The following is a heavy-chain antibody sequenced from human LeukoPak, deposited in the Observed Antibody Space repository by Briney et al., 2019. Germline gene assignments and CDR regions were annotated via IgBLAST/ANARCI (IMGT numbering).Heavy chain of an antibody. V-gene: IGHV1-46*01. D-gene: IGHD5-12*01. J-gene: IGHJ6*03. CDR1: GYTFMNHH. Sequence: ASVKVSCKASGYTFMNHHLHWVRQAPGQGLEWMGVINPSDGGTDYAQKFQGRVTMTWDMSTSTFYMDLSNLRSEDTAVYYCARDHIASAAYYYYYFMDVWGKGTTVTVSS. CDR2: INPSDGGT. CDR3: ARDHIASAAYYYYYFMDV.